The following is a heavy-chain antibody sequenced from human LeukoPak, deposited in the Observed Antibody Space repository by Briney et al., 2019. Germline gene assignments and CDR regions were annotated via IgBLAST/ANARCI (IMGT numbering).Heavy chain of an antibody. V-gene: IGHV1-69*13. J-gene: IGHJ4*02. Sequence: ASVKVSCKASGGTFSSYAISWVRQAPGQGLEWMGGIIPIFGTANYAQKFQGRVTITADESTSTAYMELSSLRSEDTAVYYCARWNGAGFGGYYFDYWGQGTLVTVSS. CDR3: ARWNGAGFGGYYFDY. CDR1: GGTFSSYA. CDR2: IIPIFGTA. D-gene: IGHD3-10*01.